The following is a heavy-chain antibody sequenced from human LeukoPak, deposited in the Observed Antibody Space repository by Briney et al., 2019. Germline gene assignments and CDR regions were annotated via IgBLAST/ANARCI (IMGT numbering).Heavy chain of an antibody. Sequence: GGSLRLSCAASGFTFSSYWMSWVRQAPGKGLEWVANIKQDGSEKYYVDSVKGRFTISRDNAKNSLYLQMNSLRAEDTAVYYCARVMGDTMIVVVIFNAFDIWGQGTMVTVSS. CDR3: ARVMGDTMIVVVIFNAFDI. CDR1: GFTFSSYW. J-gene: IGHJ3*02. CDR2: IKQDGSEK. V-gene: IGHV3-7*01. D-gene: IGHD3-22*01.